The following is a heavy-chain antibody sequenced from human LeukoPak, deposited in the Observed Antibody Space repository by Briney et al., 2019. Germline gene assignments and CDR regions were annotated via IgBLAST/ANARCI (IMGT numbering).Heavy chain of an antibody. D-gene: IGHD4-17*01. J-gene: IGHJ3*02. V-gene: IGHV4-59*11. CDR2: ISSIGST. CDR1: DDSFSTHY. Sequence: SETLSLTCSVSDDSFSTHYWTWIRQPPGKGLEWIGYISSIGSTNYNPSLKSRVTILVDTSKKQFSLKMTSVTAADTAVYYCARDATTVTKGFDIWGQGTLVTVSS. CDR3: ARDATTVTKGFDI.